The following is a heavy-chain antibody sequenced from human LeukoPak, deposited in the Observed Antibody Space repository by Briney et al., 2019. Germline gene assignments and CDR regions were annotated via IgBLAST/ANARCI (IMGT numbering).Heavy chain of an antibody. V-gene: IGHV3-53*01. D-gene: IGHD1-1*01. CDR2: IYSGGST. Sequence: PGGSLRLSCAASGFTVSSNYMSWVRQAPGQGLEWVSVIYSGGSTSYAASVKGRFTFSRDNSKNPLYLQMNSLRAEDTAVYYCARDRVNWNDVGALFDYWGQGTLVTVSS. CDR1: GFTVSSNY. CDR3: ARDRVNWNDVGALFDY. J-gene: IGHJ4*02.